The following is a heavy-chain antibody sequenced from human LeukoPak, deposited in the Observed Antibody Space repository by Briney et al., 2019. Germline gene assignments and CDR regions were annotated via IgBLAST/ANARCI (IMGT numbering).Heavy chain of an antibody. CDR1: GFTFSSYG. D-gene: IGHD3-10*01. V-gene: IGHV3-30*02. CDR3: AKGLNYYGSGSYYIHYFDY. CDR2: IRYDGSNK. Sequence: GGSLRLSCAASGFTFSSYGMHWVRQAPGKGLEWVAFIRYDGSNKYYADSVKGRFTISRDNSKNTLYLQMNSLRAEDTAVYYCAKGLNYYGSGSYYIHYFDYWGQGTLVTVSS. J-gene: IGHJ4*02.